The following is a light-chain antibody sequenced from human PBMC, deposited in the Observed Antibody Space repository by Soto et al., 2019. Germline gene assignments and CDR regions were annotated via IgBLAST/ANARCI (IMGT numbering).Light chain of an antibody. CDR2: DVS. CDR1: SSDVGAYNY. V-gene: IGLV2-14*01. CDR3: SSYTSATTYV. J-gene: IGLJ1*01. Sequence: QSVLTQPASVSGSPGQSITISCTGTSSDVGAYNYDSWYQQYPGEAPKVNIYDVSHRPAGVSNRFSGSKSGNTASLTISGLQTQDEADYYCSSYTSATTYVFGTGTKVTV.